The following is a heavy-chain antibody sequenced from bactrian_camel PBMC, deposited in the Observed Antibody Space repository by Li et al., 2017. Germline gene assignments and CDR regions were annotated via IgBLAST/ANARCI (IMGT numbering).Heavy chain of an antibody. D-gene: IGHD5*01. V-gene: IGHV3S63*01. CDR2: INSDGDRT. CDR3: AAAPTYYGLGRLDFGY. CDR1: GLRLDDWT. J-gene: IGHJ6*01. Sequence: QLVESGGDLVPVGGSLRLSCTASGLRLDDWTMGWFRQAPGKGLEWVGRINSDGDRTYHADSVKGRFTISQDNAKNTVYLQMNSLKPEDTAMYYCAAAPTYYGLGRLDFGYWGQGTQVTVS.